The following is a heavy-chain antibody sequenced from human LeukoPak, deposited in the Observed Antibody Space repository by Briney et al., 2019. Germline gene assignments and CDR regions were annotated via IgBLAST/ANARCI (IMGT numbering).Heavy chain of an antibody. CDR2: IGSIGDNT. CDR1: GFTFNSYA. CDR3: ARAXCXSSSCYTVSY. V-gene: IGHV3-64*01. D-gene: IGHD2-2*02. Sequence: PGGSLRLSCAASGFTFNSYAMQWVRQAPGKGLEYVSVIGSIGDNTXYANSVKGRFSISRDNSKNTVYLQMDILRTDDMAVYYXARAXCXSSSCYTVSYWGQGTMVTVSS. J-gene: IGHJ4*02.